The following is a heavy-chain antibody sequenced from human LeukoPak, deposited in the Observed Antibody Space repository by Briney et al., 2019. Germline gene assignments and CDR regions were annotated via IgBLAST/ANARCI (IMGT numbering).Heavy chain of an antibody. J-gene: IGHJ4*02. Sequence: SGTLSLTCAVYGGSFSGYYWSWLRQPPGKGLEWIGEINHSGSTNYNPSLKSRVTISVDTSKNQFSLKLSSVTAADTAVYYCARGQGLRYFDWLRRYYFDYWGQGTLVTVSS. CDR2: INHSGST. D-gene: IGHD3-9*01. CDR1: GGSFSGYY. V-gene: IGHV4-34*01. CDR3: ARGQGLRYFDWLRRYYFDY.